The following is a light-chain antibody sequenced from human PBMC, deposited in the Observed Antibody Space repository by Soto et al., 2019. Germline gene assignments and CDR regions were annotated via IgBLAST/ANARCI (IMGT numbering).Light chain of an antibody. CDR3: GSYTRSSTLV. V-gene: IGLV2-14*01. Sequence: QSVLTQPASVSGSPGQSITISCTGTSSDVGGYNYVSWYQQYPGKAPKLMIYDVSYRPSGVSNRLSGSRSGNTASLTISGLQAADEADYYCGSYTRSSTLVFGTGTKVTVL. J-gene: IGLJ1*01. CDR2: DVS. CDR1: SSDVGGYNY.